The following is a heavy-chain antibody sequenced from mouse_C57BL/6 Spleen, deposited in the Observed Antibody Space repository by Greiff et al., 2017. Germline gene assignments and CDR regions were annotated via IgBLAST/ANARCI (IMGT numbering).Heavy chain of an antibody. CDR1: GYTFTSYW. CDR3: ARDEDVPAQATDY. CDR2: IYPGSGST. D-gene: IGHD3-2*02. V-gene: IGHV1-55*01. Sequence: QVHVKQPGAELVKPGASVKMSCKASGYTFTSYWITWVKQRPGQGLEWIGDIYPGSGSTNYNEKFKSKATLTVNTSSSTAYMQLSSLTSEDSAVYYCARDEDVPAQATDYWGQGTTLTVSS. J-gene: IGHJ2*01.